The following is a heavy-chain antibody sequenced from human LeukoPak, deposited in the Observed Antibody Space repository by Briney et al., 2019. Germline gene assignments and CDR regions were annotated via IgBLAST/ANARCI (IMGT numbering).Heavy chain of an antibody. J-gene: IGHJ5*02. CDR2: IYYSGST. D-gene: IGHD3-9*01. CDR1: GGSISSYY. CDR3: AREGYYDILTGYYHNWFDP. V-gene: IGHV4-59*01. Sequence: TPSETLSLTCTVSGGSISSYYWSWIRQPPGKGLEWIGFIYYSGSTNYNPSLESRVTMSVDTSKNQFSLKLASVTAADTAVYYCAREGYYDILTGYYHNWFDPWGQGTLVTVSS.